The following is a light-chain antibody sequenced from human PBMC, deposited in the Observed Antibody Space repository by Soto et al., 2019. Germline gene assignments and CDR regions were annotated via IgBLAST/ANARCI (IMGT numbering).Light chain of an antibody. CDR3: QLYGSSPLYT. Sequence: EIVLTQSPGTLSLSPGERATLSCRASQSVSSSYLAWYQQKPGQAPRLLIYGASSRATGIPDRFSGSGSGMDVTLTIGRLEPEDVAVYYCQLYGSSPLYTFGQGTKLEIK. CDR1: QSVSSSY. J-gene: IGKJ2*01. CDR2: GAS. V-gene: IGKV3-20*01.